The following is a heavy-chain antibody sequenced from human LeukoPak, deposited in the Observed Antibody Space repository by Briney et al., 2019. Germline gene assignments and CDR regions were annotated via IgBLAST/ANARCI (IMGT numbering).Heavy chain of an antibody. CDR1: GYTFTSYG. CDR2: ISTYDGKT. Sequence: GASVKVSCKASGYTFTSYGISWVRQAPGQGLEWMGWISTYDGKTNYAQTLQGRVTMTTDTSTSTAYMELRSLRSDDTAVYYCARSPQPTVLVGVWLDPWGQGTLVTVSS. V-gene: IGHV1-18*01. J-gene: IGHJ5*02. D-gene: IGHD2-2*01. CDR3: ARSPQPTVLVGVWLDP.